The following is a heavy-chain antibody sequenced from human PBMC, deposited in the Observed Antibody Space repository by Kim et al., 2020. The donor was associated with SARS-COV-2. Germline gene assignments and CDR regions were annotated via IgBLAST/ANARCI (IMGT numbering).Heavy chain of an antibody. CDR1: GFTFGSHW. D-gene: IGHD2-15*01. V-gene: IGHV3-7*01. CDR2: IKEDGTDK. J-gene: IGHJ4*02. CDR3: TRDRAYSLDF. Sequence: GGSLRLSCAASGFTFGSHWMSWVRQAPGKGLEWLAKIKEDGTDKYYLTSVEGRFTISRDNAKNSLYLQMNSLRGEDTALYYCTRDRAYSLDFWGQGTLVTVSS.